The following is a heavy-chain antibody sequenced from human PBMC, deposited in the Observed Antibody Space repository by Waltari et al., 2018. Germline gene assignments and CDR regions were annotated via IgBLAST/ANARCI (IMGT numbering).Heavy chain of an antibody. CDR1: GGTFSSYA. V-gene: IGHV1-69*01. J-gene: IGHJ6*03. D-gene: IGHD2-15*01. Sequence: QVQLVQSGAEVKKPGSSVKVSCKASGGTFSSYAISWVRPAPGQGLEWMGGIIPIFGTANYAQKFQGRVTITADESTSTAYMELSSLRSEDTAVYYCARPHCSGGSCYSYYYYYMDVWGKGTTVTVSS. CDR2: IIPIFGTA. CDR3: ARPHCSGGSCYSYYYYYMDV.